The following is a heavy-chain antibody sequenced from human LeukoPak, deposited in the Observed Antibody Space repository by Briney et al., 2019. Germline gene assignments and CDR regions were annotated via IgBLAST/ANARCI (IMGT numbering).Heavy chain of an antibody. CDR3: ARGGSGWYGDY. CDR2: IDGSGNNI. Sequence: GGSLRLSCEVSGLIFINYAMSWVRQAPGKGLEWVSAIDGSGNNIYYADSVKGRFTISRDNSKNTVDLHINTLRVEDTAVYYCARGGSGWYGDYWGQGTLVTVSS. J-gene: IGHJ4*02. V-gene: IGHV3-23*01. D-gene: IGHD6-19*01. CDR1: GLIFINYA.